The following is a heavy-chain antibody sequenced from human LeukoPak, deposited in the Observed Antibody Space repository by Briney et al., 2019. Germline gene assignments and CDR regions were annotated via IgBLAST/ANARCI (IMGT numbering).Heavy chain of an antibody. CDR3: ARDVEGGDSFYYYYYMDV. V-gene: IGHV4-30-4*08. CDR2: IYYSGST. CDR1: GGSISSGDYY. D-gene: IGHD2-21*01. Sequence: ASQTLSLTCTVSGGSISSGDYYWSWIRQPRGKGLEWIGYIYYSGSTYYNPSLKSRVTISVDTSKNQFSLKLSSVTAADTAVYYCARDVEGGDSFYYYYYMDVWGKGTTVTVSS. J-gene: IGHJ6*03.